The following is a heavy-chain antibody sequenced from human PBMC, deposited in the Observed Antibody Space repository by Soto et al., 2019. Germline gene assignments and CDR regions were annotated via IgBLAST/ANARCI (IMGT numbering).Heavy chain of an antibody. CDR3: ARDFPYIQLVLYYSGLDV. CDR1: GFTFNNYW. D-gene: IGHD6-13*01. V-gene: IGHV3-7*01. CDR2: IKQDGSEK. J-gene: IGHJ6*02. Sequence: PGGSLRLSCAASGFTFNNYWMSWVRQAPGKGLEWVANIKQDGSEKYYVDSVKGRFTISRDNAKNSLYLQLSSLSAEDTAVYYCARDFPYIQLVLYYSGLDVWGQGTTVTVSS.